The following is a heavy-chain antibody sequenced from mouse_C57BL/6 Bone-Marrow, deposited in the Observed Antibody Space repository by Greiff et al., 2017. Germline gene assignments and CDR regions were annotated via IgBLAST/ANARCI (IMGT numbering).Heavy chain of an antibody. J-gene: IGHJ2*01. CDR3: ARARTETTFDY. Sequence: VQLQQSGAELVRPGTSVKVSCKASGYAFTKYLIAWVKQRPGQGLEWVGVINAGSGGTNYNEKVKGKATLTADKSSSTAYMQLSSLTSEDSAVYFCARARTETTFDYWGQGTTLTVSS. CDR1: GYAFTKYL. D-gene: IGHD4-1*01. V-gene: IGHV1-54*01. CDR2: INAGSGGT.